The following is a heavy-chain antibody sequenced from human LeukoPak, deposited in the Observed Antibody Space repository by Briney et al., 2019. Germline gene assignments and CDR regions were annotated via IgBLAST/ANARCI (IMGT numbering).Heavy chain of an antibody. CDR3: ARQSRDGSKTRGYYFDY. CDR2: IYPADSDT. CDR1: ESRFTNYW. D-gene: IGHD3-10*01. J-gene: IGHJ4*02. Sequence: GESLKISCQVSESRFTNYWIGWVRQMPGKGLESMGIIYPADSDTAYSPSFQGQVTISADKSISTVYLQWSSLKASDTAMYYCARQSRDGSKTRGYYFDYWGQGTLVTVS. V-gene: IGHV5-51*01.